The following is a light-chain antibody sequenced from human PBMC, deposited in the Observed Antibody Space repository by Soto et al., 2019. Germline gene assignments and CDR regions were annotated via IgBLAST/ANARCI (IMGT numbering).Light chain of an antibody. CDR2: GAS. Sequence: EILLTQSPGTLSLSPGERATLSCRASQSISSNLAWYQQKPGQAPRLLIYGASTRATGIPARFTGSGSGTDFTLTISSLEPEDFAVYYCQQRSSWPWAFGQGTKVDIK. J-gene: IGKJ1*01. V-gene: IGKV3-11*01. CDR3: QQRSSWPWA. CDR1: QSISSN.